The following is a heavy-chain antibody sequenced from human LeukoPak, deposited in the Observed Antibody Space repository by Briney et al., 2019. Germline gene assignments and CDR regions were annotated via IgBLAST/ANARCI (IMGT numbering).Heavy chain of an antibody. Sequence: SETLSLTCNVSGGSISIATYSWVWGRQPPGTVLEWIGNIYYSGSTNYNPSLKSRLTISVDTSKNQFSLKLSSVTAADTAVYHCARLRTGGTSYVRGDWFDPWGQGTLVTVSS. CDR3: ARLRTGGTSYVRGDWFDP. CDR2: IYYSGST. D-gene: IGHD2-8*02. J-gene: IGHJ5*02. V-gene: IGHV4-39*01. CDR1: GGSISIATYS.